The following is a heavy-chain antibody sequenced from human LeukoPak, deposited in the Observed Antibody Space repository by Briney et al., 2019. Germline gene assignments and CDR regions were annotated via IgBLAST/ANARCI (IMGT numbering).Heavy chain of an antibody. CDR2: IYAGGRT. D-gene: IGHD1-26*01. Sequence: GGSLTLSCAPSGLTFSSNYVSWVRQAPGKGLGWVTVIYAGGRTSYVDSVKGRFTISRDNPKNTLYLQMNSLRADDTAVYYCARALRGAVGLDYWGQGTLVTVSS. CDR3: ARALRGAVGLDY. J-gene: IGHJ4*02. CDR1: GLTFSSNY. V-gene: IGHV3-53*01.